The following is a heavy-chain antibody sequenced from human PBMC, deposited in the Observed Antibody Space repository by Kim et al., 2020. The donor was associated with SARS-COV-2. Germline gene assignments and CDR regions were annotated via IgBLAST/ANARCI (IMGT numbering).Heavy chain of an antibody. V-gene: IGHV3-49*04. D-gene: IGHD4-17*01. CDR1: GFTFGDYA. J-gene: IGHJ4*02. Sequence: GSLRLSCTASGFTFGDYAMSWVRQAPGKGLEWVGFIRSKAYGGTTEYAASVKGRFTISRDDSKSIAYLQMNSLKTEDTAVYYCTKYGDEFDYWGQGTLVTVSS. CDR3: TKYGDEFDY. CDR2: IRSKAYGGTT.